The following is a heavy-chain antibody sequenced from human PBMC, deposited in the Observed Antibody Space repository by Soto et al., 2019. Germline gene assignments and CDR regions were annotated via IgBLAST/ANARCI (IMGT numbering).Heavy chain of an antibody. Sequence: GGSLRLSCAASGFTFSSYAISWVCHAPGKGLEWASAISGSGGSTSYADSVKGRFTISRDNSKNTRYLQMNSLRAEDTAVYYCAKAPYAAAGKGYFDYWGQGTLVTVSS. CDR1: GFTFSSYA. CDR3: AKAPYAAAGKGYFDY. CDR2: ISGSGGST. V-gene: IGHV3-23*01. D-gene: IGHD6-13*01. J-gene: IGHJ4*02.